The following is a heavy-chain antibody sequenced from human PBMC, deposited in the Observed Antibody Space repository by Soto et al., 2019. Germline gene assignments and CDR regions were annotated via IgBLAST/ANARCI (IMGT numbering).Heavy chain of an antibody. D-gene: IGHD6-19*01. J-gene: IGHJ5*02. Sequence: QITLKESGPTLVKPTQTLTLTCTFSGFSLSTSPVAVGWIRQPPGKALEWLAIIYWDDTKHYSPSLNSRLTSTKDTSKNQVVLIITHMDPVDKATYYCVHRGLSSGCGRDNWFAPWGQGTLVTVSS. V-gene: IGHV2-5*02. CDR3: VHRGLSSGCGRDNWFAP. CDR1: GFSLSTSPVA. CDR2: IYWDDTK.